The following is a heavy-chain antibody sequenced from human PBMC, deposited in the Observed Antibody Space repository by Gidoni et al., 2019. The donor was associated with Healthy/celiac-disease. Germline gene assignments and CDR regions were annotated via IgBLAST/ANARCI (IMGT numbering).Heavy chain of an antibody. CDR1: GYTFTRYD. D-gene: IGHD3-3*01. V-gene: IGHV1-8*01. J-gene: IGHJ2*01. Sequence: QVQLVQSGAEVKKPGASVKVSCKASGYTFTRYDINWVRQATGQGLEWMGWMNPNSGNTGYAQKFQGRVTMTRNTSISTAYMELSSLRSEDTAVYYCARGFLEWLSDYWYFDLWGRGTLVTVSS. CDR2: MNPNSGNT. CDR3: ARGFLEWLSDYWYFDL.